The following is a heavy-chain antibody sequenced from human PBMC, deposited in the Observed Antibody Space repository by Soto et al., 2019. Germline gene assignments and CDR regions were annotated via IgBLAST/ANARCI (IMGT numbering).Heavy chain of an antibody. D-gene: IGHD6-6*01. CDR2: INTDGSGT. Sequence: RSLRLYCSASEFFLSRNWMHLARQAQGWGLLWVSCINTDGSGTSYADSVKGRFTISRDNSKDTLYLQMNSLRAEDTAVYYCARDRPGEQHYFDFWGQGP. J-gene: IGHJ4*02. V-gene: IGHV3-74*01. CDR1: EFFLSRNW. CDR3: ARDRPGEQHYFDF.